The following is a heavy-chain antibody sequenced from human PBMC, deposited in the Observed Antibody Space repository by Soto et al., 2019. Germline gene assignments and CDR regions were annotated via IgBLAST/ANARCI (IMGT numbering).Heavy chain of an antibody. CDR2: IYYSGST. CDR3: ASRTLGYCISTSCYEYAFDI. V-gene: IGHV4-31*03. Sequence: PSETLSLTCTVSGGSISSGGYYWSWIRQHPGKGLEWIGYIYYSGSTYYNPSLKSRVTISVDTSKNQFSLKLSSVTAADTAVYYCASRTLGYCISTSCYEYAFDIWGQGTMVTVSS. J-gene: IGHJ3*02. CDR1: GGSISSGGYY. D-gene: IGHD2-2*01.